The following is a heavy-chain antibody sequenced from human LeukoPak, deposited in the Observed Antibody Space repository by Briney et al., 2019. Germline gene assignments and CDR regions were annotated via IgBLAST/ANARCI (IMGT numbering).Heavy chain of an antibody. Sequence: SVKVSCKASGGTFSSYAISWERQAPGQGLEWMGRIIPIFGIANYAQKFQGRVTITADKSTSTAYMELSSLRSEDTAVYYCARGREEDSSGYYYGFDYWGQGTLVTVSS. V-gene: IGHV1-69*04. D-gene: IGHD3-22*01. J-gene: IGHJ4*02. CDR3: ARGREEDSSGYYYGFDY. CDR1: GGTFSSYA. CDR2: IIPIFGIA.